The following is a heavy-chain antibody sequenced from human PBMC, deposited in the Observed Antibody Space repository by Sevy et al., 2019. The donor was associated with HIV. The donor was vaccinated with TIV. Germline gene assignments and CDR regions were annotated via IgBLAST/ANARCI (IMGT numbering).Heavy chain of an antibody. D-gene: IGHD6-13*01. J-gene: IGHJ4*02. CDR3: ARPSPRIAAAASAFYDN. CDR1: GYSFSSYA. V-gene: IGHV3-23*01. CDR2: INGGGGST. Sequence: GGSLRLSCVVSGYSFSSYAISWVRQAPGKGLEWVSTINGGGGSTYYADSVKGRFTISRDNPKNTRFLQMINLRVDDTAIYYCARPSPRIAAAASAFYDNWGQGTLVTVSS.